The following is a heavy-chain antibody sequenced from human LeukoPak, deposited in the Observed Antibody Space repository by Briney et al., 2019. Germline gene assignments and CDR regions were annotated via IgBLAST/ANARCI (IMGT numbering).Heavy chain of an antibody. CDR3: AKGPQVGSGYHPDY. CDR1: GFTLSSYA. Sequence: PGGSLRLSCAASGFTLSSYAMSWVRQAPGKGLEWVPVISGSGGSTYYADSVKGRFTISRDNSKNTLYVQMNSLRAEDTAVYYCAKGPQVGSGYHPDYWGQGTLVTVSS. CDR2: ISGSGGST. J-gene: IGHJ4*02. D-gene: IGHD3-22*01. V-gene: IGHV3-23*01.